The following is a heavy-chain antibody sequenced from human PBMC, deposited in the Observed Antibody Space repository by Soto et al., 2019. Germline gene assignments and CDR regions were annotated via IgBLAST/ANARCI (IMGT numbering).Heavy chain of an antibody. CDR1: GFTFDDYA. D-gene: IGHD4-17*01. Sequence: GGSLRLSCAASGFTFDDYAMHWVRQAPGKGLEWVSLISGDGGSAYYADTVKGRFTISRDNSKNSLYLQMNSLRTEDTALYYCAKEIANCGGHGDDWGQGTTVTVSS. J-gene: IGHJ4*02. V-gene: IGHV3-43*02. CDR2: ISGDGGSA. CDR3: AKEIANCGGHGDD.